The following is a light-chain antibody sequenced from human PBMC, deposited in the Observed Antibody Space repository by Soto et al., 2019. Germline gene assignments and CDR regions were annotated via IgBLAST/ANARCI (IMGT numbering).Light chain of an antibody. CDR1: SSNIGNNY. V-gene: IGLV1-51*01. CDR3: GTWDSSLSAVV. J-gene: IGLJ2*01. CDR2: ENN. Sequence: QSVLTQPPSVSAAPGQKVTISCSGGSSNIGNNYVSWYQQLPGTAPKLLIYENNKRPSGIPDRFSGSKSGTSATLGITGLQTGDEADYYCGTWDSSLSAVVFGGGTK.